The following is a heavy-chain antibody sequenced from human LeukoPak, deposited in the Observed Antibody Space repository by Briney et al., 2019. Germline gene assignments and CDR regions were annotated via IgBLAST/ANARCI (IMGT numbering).Heavy chain of an antibody. J-gene: IGHJ5*02. CDR3: ARSPQEAAAGTWEYNWFDP. D-gene: IGHD6-13*01. CDR1: GGSISSGGYY. CDR2: IYYSGST. V-gene: IGHV4-31*03. Sequence: SETLSLTCTVSGGSISSGGYYWSWIRQHPGKGLEWIGYIYYSGSTYYNPSLKSRVTISVDTSKNQFSLKLSSVTAADTAVYYCARSPQEAAAGTWEYNWFDPWGQGTLVTVSS.